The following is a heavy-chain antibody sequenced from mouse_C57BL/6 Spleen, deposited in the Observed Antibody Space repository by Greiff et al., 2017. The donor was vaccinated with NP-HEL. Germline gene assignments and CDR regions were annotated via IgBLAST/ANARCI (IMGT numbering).Heavy chain of an antibody. CDR3: ARGIYYDYDVRYFDV. CDR2: IWTGGGT. Sequence: QVQLKQSGPGLVAPSQSLSITCTVSGFSLTSYAISWVRQPPGKGLEWLGVIWTGGGTNYNSALKSRLSISKDNSKSQVFLKMNSLQTDDTARYYCARGIYYDYDVRYFDVWGTGTTVTVSS. J-gene: IGHJ1*03. D-gene: IGHD2-4*01. V-gene: IGHV2-9-1*01. CDR1: GFSLTSYA.